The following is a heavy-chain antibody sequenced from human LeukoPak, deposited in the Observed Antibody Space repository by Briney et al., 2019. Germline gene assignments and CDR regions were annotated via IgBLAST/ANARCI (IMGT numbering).Heavy chain of an antibody. D-gene: IGHD3-9*01. CDR3: AREQDYDILTGPGDY. CDR1: GFTFSSYG. CDR2: IWYDGSNK. V-gene: IGHV3-33*01. Sequence: GSLRLSCAASGFTFSSYGMHWVRQAPGKGLEWVAVIWYDGSNKYYADSVKGRFTISRDNSKNTLYLQMNSLRAEDTAVYYCAREQDYDILTGPGDYWGQGTLVTVSS. J-gene: IGHJ4*02.